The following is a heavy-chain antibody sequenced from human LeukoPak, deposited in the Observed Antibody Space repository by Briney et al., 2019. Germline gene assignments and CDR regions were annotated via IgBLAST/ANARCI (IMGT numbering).Heavy chain of an antibody. CDR1: GGSFSAYY. Sequence: SETLSLTCAVYGGSFSAYYWSWIRQPPGKGLHWIAEVNHRGDTNYNPSVKGRVTTSVDTSKNQFSLKVTSLTAADTAVYYCARGPTISETGYFDYWGQGTLVTVSS. D-gene: IGHD1-1*01. CDR2: VNHRGDT. V-gene: IGHV4-34*01. CDR3: ARGPTISETGYFDY. J-gene: IGHJ4*03.